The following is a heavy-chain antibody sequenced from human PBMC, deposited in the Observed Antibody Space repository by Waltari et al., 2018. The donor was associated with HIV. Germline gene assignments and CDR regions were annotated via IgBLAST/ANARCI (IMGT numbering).Heavy chain of an antibody. CDR2: IYYSGST. CDR1: GGSISSSSYS. V-gene: IGHV4-39*07. Sequence: QLQLQESGPGLVKPSETLSLTCTVSGGSISSSSYSWGWIRQPPGKGLEWIGSIYYSGSTYYNPSLKSRVTISVDTSKNQFSLKLSSVTAADTAVYYCARVSYGAGGLDYWGQGTLVTVSS. J-gene: IGHJ4*02. CDR3: ARVSYGAGGLDY. D-gene: IGHD3-10*01.